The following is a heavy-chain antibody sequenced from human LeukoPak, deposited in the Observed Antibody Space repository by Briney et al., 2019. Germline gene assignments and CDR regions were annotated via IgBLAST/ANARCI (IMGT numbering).Heavy chain of an antibody. Sequence: GESLKISCKGSGYSFTSYWIGWVRQMPGKGLEWMGIIYPGDSDTRYSPSFQGQVTISADKSISTAYLQWSSLKASATALSSCARGWSFYYYYYMDVWGKGTTVTVSS. CDR3: ARGWSFYYYYYMDV. D-gene: IGHD3-10*01. CDR2: IYPGDSDT. V-gene: IGHV5-51*01. J-gene: IGHJ6*03. CDR1: GYSFTSYW.